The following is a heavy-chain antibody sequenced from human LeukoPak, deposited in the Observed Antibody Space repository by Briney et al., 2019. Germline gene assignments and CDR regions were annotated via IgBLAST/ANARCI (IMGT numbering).Heavy chain of an antibody. Sequence: ASVKVSCMVSGYTLTELSMHWVRQAPGKGLEWMGGFDPEDGETIYAQKFQGRVTITEDTSTDTAYMELSSLRSEDTAVYYCATLGSSHDYWGQGTLVTVSS. V-gene: IGHV1-24*01. D-gene: IGHD2-2*01. CDR1: GYTLTELS. CDR2: FDPEDGET. CDR3: ATLGSSHDY. J-gene: IGHJ4*02.